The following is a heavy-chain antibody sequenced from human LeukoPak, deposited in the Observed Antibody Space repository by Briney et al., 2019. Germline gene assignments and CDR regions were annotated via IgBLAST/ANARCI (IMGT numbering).Heavy chain of an antibody. CDR3: ARSRTGAGRYYLDY. CDR1: GFTFSTYA. J-gene: IGHJ4*02. Sequence: GGSLRLSCTPSGFTFSTYAIIWVRQAPGKGLEWVSSISGNGGTTYYADSVKGRFIISRDNSKNTLHLQINSLRVEDTAKYYCARSRTGAGRYYLDYWGQGTLVTVSS. CDR2: ISGNGGTT. V-gene: IGHV3-23*01. D-gene: IGHD3-10*01.